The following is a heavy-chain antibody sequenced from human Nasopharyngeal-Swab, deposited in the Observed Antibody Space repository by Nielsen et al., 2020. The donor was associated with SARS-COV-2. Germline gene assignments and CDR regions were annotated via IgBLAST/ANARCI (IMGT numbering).Heavy chain of an antibody. Sequence: SETLSLTCAVYGGSFSGYYWSWIRQPPGKGLEWIGEINHSRSTNYNPSLKSRVTISVDTSKNQFSLKLSSVTAADTAVYYCARAHYDYVWGTYRDYWGQGTLVTVSS. CDR2: INHSRST. V-gene: IGHV4-34*01. CDR3: ARAHYDYVWGTYRDY. CDR1: GGSFSGYY. D-gene: IGHD3-16*02. J-gene: IGHJ4*02.